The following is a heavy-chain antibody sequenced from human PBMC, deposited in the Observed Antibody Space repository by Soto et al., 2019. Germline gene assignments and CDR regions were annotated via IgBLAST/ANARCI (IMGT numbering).Heavy chain of an antibody. D-gene: IGHD2-15*01. Sequence: SETPSLTCAVYGGSFSGYYWSWIRQPPGKGLEWIGEINHSGSTNYNPSLKSRVTISVDTSKNQFSLKLSSVTAADTAVYYCARGRGVVVVAATRLARKNWFDPWGQGTLVTVSS. CDR1: GGSFSGYY. J-gene: IGHJ5*02. V-gene: IGHV4-34*01. CDR3: ARGRGVVVVAATRLARKNWFDP. CDR2: INHSGST.